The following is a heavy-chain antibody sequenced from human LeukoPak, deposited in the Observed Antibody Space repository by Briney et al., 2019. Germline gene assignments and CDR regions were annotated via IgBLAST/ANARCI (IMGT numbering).Heavy chain of an antibody. CDR2: MNPNSGNT. J-gene: IGHJ5*02. Sequence: GAPVKVSCKASGYTFTSYDINWVRQATGQGLEWMGWMNPNSGNTGYAQKFQGRVTITRNTSISTAYMELSSLRSEDTAVYYCARGRYSSSSGDWFDPWGQGTLVTVSS. D-gene: IGHD6-6*01. CDR1: GYTFTSYD. V-gene: IGHV1-8*03. CDR3: ARGRYSSSSGDWFDP.